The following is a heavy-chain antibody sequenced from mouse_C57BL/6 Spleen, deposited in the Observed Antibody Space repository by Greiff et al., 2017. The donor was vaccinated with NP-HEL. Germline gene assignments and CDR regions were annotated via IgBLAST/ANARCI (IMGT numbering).Heavy chain of an antibody. D-gene: IGHD4-1*01. CDR2: ISSGGDYI. J-gene: IGHJ4*01. CDR3: TRAGTLNAMDY. CDR1: GFTFSSYA. Sequence: DVMLVESGEGLVKPGGSLKLSCAASGFTFSSYAMSWVRQTPEKRLEWVAYISSGGDYIYYADTVKGRFTISRDNARNTLYLQMSSLKSEDTAMYYCTRAGTLNAMDYWGQGTSVTVSS. V-gene: IGHV5-9-1*02.